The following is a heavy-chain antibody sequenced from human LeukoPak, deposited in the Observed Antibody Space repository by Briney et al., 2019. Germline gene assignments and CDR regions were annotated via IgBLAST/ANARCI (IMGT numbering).Heavy chain of an antibody. CDR3: ARVVDYGWFDP. CDR2: IKEDGTTI. J-gene: IGHJ5*02. V-gene: IGHV3-7*01. CDR1: GFTFGNYW. Sequence: PGGSLRLSCTASGFTFGNYWMGWVRQAPGKGLEWVANIKEDGTTIYYVDSVKGRFTISRDNAKNSLYLQMNSVRDEDTAVYYCARVVDYGWFDPWGQGTLVAVSS. D-gene: IGHD3-16*01.